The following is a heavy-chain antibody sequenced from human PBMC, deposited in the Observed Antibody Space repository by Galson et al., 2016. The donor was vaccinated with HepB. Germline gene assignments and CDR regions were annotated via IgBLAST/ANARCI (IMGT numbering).Heavy chain of an antibody. J-gene: IGHJ5*02. CDR2: ISSSSSTV. V-gene: IGHV3-48*01. CDR3: ARGGASCSGGSCYFWFDP. D-gene: IGHD2-15*01. CDR1: GFTFGSYS. Sequence: SLRLSCAASGFTFGSYSMSWVRQAPGKGLEWVSYISSSSSTVYYADSAKGRFTISRDNAKNSLYLQMNSLRAEDTAVYYCARGGASCSGGSCYFWFDPWGQGTPVTVSS.